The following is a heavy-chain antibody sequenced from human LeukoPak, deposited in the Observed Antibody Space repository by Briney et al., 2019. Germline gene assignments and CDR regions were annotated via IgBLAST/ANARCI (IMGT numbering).Heavy chain of an antibody. CDR3: ARGGYDFWSVYWFDP. V-gene: IGHV4-61*08. CDR2: IYYSGST. J-gene: IGHJ5*02. D-gene: IGHD3-3*01. Sequence: SETLSLTCTVSGGSLSNTDSYWSWIRQPPGKGLEWIGYIYYSGSTNYNPSLKSRVTISVDTSKNQFSLKLSSVTAADTAVYYCARGGYDFWSVYWFDPWGQGTLVTVSS. CDR1: GGSLSNTDSY.